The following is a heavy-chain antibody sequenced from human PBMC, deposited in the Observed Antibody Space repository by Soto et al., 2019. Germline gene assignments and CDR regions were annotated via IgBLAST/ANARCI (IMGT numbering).Heavy chain of an antibody. Sequence: QVQLVESGGGLVKPGGSLRLSCAASGFTFSDYYMTWIRQAPGKGLEWVLYISSSSSYTNYADSVKGRFTISRDNAKNSLYLQMNSLRAEDTAVYYCARGDDVLTGYYEYYFDYWGQGTLVTVSS. J-gene: IGHJ4*02. CDR2: ISSSSSYT. V-gene: IGHV3-11*05. CDR1: GFTFSDYY. CDR3: ARGDDVLTGYYEYYFDY. D-gene: IGHD3-9*01.